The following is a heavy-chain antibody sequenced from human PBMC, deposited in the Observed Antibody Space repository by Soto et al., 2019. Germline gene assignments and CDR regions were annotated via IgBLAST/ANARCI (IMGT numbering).Heavy chain of an antibody. CDR2: IWYDGSNK. D-gene: IGHD6-13*01. Sequence: QVQLVESGGGVVQPGRSLRLSCAASGFTFSSYGMHWVRQAPGKGLEWVAVIWYDGSNKYYADSVKGRFTISRDNSKNTLYLQMNSLRAEDTAVYYCARDNSSSWYGQTTGFDPWGQGTLVTVSS. V-gene: IGHV3-33*01. CDR3: ARDNSSSWYGQTTGFDP. CDR1: GFTFSSYG. J-gene: IGHJ5*02.